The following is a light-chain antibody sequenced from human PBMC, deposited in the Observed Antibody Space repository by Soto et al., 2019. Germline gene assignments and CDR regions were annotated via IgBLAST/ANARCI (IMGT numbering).Light chain of an antibody. CDR3: AAWDDSLRGPV. J-gene: IGLJ2*01. CDR1: SSNIGTNY. Sequence: QSVLTQPPSASGTPGQRVTISCSGSSSNIGTNYVYWYQQLPGTAPKLLIYSNNQRPSGVPDRFSGSKSCTSASLAISGLRSEDEDDYYCAAWDDSLRGPVFGGGTKLTVL. V-gene: IGLV1-47*02. CDR2: SNN.